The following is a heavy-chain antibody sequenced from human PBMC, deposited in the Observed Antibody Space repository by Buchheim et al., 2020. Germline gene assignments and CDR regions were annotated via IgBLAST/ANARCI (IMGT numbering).Heavy chain of an antibody. J-gene: IGHJ4*02. CDR2: ISHDGSKK. CDR3: ARESSSWYVGTSLDY. V-gene: IGHV3-30*04. D-gene: IGHD6-13*01. Sequence: QVQLVESGGGVVQPGRSLRLSCAASGFIFSSNAMHWVRQAPGKGLEWVAGISHDGSKKYSVDSMKGRFTISRDNSKDTLYLQMNILRADDTAVYSCARESSSWYVGTSLDYWGQRTL. CDR1: GFIFSSNA.